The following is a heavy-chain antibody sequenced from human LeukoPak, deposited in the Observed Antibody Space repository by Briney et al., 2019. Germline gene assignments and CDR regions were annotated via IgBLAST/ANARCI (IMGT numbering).Heavy chain of an antibody. V-gene: IGHV4-39*01. CDR1: GGSISSSRYY. D-gene: IGHD3-22*01. CDR2: IYYSGTT. J-gene: IGHJ3*02. CDR3: ARGYYAFDI. Sequence: SETLSLTCTLSGGSISSSRYYWGWIRQPPGKGLEWIGSIYYSGTTYYNPSLKSRVTISVDTSKNQFSLKLSSVTAAYTAVYYCARGYYAFDIWGQGTMVTVS.